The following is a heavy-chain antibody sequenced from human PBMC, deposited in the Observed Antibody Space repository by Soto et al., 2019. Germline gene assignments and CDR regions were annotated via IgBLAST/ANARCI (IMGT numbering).Heavy chain of an antibody. V-gene: IGHV4-61*01. CDR1: GGSISSSSYY. CDR3: ATYCSGGSCFDY. CDR2: IYYSGST. D-gene: IGHD2-15*01. Sequence: SETLSLTCTVSGGSISSSSYYCSWIRQPPGKGLEWIGYIYYSGSTNYNPSLKSRVTISVDTSKNQFSLKLSSVTAADTAVYYCATYCSGGSCFDYWGQGTLVTVSS. J-gene: IGHJ4*02.